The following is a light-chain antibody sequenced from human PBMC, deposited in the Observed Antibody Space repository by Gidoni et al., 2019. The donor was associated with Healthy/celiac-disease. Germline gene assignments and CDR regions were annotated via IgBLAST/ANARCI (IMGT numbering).Light chain of an antibody. CDR1: QSVLYSSNNKNY. V-gene: IGKV4-1*01. J-gene: IGKJ4*01. Sequence: DIVMTQSPDSLAVSLGERATINCKSSQSVLYSSNNKNYLAWYQQKPGQPPKLRIYWASTRESGVPDRFSGSGSGTYFTLTISSLQAEDVAVYYCQQYYSTPLTFGGGTKVEIK. CDR2: WAS. CDR3: QQYYSTPLT.